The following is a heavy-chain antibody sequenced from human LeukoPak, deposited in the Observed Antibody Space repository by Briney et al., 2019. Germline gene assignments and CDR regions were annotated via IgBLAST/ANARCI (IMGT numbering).Heavy chain of an antibody. V-gene: IGHV1-2*02. CDR2: INPNSGGT. Sequence: ASVKVSCKASGSTFTDYYMHWVRQAPGQGLEWMGWINPNSGGTNFAQKFQGRVTMTRDTSISTAYMELNRLRSDDTAVYYCARGGFETDYWGQGTLVTVSS. J-gene: IGHJ4*02. CDR1: GSTFTDYY. CDR3: ARGGFETDY.